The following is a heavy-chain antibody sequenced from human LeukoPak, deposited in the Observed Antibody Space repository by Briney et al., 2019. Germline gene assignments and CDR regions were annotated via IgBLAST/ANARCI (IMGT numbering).Heavy chain of an antibody. CDR1: GYSISSGYF. Sequence: SETLSLTCSVSGYSISSGYFWGWIRQSPGRGLEWIGKIYHSGSTHYNPSLKSRLTISVDTSKNQFSLKVTSVTAADTAVYYCARAGGASFDAFDFWGLGTMVTVSS. J-gene: IGHJ3*01. V-gene: IGHV4-38-2*02. CDR3: ARAGGASFDAFDF. CDR2: IYHSGST. D-gene: IGHD3-10*01.